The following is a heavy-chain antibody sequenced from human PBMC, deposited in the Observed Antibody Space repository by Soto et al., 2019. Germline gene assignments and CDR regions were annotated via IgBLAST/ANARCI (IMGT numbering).Heavy chain of an antibody. CDR1: DRPIRSDGFY. CDR3: ARHLQYGRLCYGLVF. J-gene: IGHJ6*02. V-gene: IGHV4-31*03. CDR2: IYYSGTT. Sequence: SENLPLPGILSDRPIRSDGFYWSWPWQHPGKGLEGGVYIYYSGTTYYNTFLKSRTTTAVDTSKKQYSVKLSSVTAEDAVVYYWARHLQYGRLCYGLVFWGQGTTVTVSS. D-gene: IGHD1-1*01.